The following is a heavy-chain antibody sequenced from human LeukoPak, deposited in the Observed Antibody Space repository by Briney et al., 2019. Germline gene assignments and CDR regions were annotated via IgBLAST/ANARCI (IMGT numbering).Heavy chain of an antibody. Sequence: PSETLSLTCTVSGGSISSYYWSWIRQPPGKGLEWIGYIYYSGSTNYNPSLKSRVTISVDTSKNQFSLKLSSVTAADTAVYFCASQEMATTPADYWGQGTLVTVSS. V-gene: IGHV4-59*08. CDR3: ASQEMATTPADY. CDR1: GGSISSYY. CDR2: IYYSGST. D-gene: IGHD5-24*01. J-gene: IGHJ4*02.